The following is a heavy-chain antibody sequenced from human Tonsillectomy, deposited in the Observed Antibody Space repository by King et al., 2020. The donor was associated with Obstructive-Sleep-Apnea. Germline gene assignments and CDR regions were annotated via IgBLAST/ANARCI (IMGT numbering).Heavy chain of an antibody. CDR2: TYYSGST. D-gene: IGHD6-13*01. CDR1: GGSISSGGYY. V-gene: IGHV4-31*03. Sequence: VQLQESGPGLVKPSQTLSLTCTFSGGSISSGGYYWSWIRQHPGKGLDWIGYTYYSGSTYYNPSLKSRVTISVDTSKNQFSLKLSSVTAADTAVYYCARDTGRGIAAAGTLGENWFDPWGQGTLVTVSS. CDR3: ARDTGRGIAAAGTLGENWFDP. J-gene: IGHJ5*02.